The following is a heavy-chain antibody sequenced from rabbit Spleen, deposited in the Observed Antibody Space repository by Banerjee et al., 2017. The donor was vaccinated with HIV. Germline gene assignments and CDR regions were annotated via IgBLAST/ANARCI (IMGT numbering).Heavy chain of an antibody. CDR2: IYIASGST. CDR3: ARDPNVDVGNDLDL. V-gene: IGHV1S40*01. D-gene: IGHD4-2*01. CDR1: EFSFSNNVY. J-gene: IGHJ4*01. Sequence: QSLEESGGDLVKPGASLTLTCTASEFSFSNNVYMCWVRQAPGKGLEWIACIYIASGSTYYASWAKGRFTISKTSSTTVTLQMTSLTVADTATYFCARDPNVDVGNDLDLWGPGTLVTVS.